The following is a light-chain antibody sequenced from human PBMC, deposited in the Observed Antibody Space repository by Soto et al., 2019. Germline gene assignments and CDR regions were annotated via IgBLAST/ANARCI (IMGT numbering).Light chain of an antibody. Sequence: QSVLTQPPSASGTPGQRVTISCSGSSSNIGSNYVYWYQQLPGTAPKLLIYRNNQRPSGGPDRFSGSKSGTSASLAISGLRSEDEADYDCAAWDDSLSGPVFGGGTKLTVL. CDR3: AAWDDSLSGPV. CDR2: RNN. V-gene: IGLV1-47*01. J-gene: IGLJ3*02. CDR1: SSNIGSNY.